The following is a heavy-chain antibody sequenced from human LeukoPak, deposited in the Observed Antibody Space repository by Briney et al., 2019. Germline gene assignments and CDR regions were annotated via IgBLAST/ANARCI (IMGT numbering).Heavy chain of an antibody. CDR2: ISNDGSTT. V-gene: IGHV3-74*01. J-gene: IGHJ4*02. Sequence: TGGSLRLSCAASGFTFSTFWMHWVRHTPGKGLVWVSRISNDGSTTHYADSVKGRFTISRDNAKNTLFLHMNSLRAEDTAVYYCNVRWGPNSDYWGQGTLVTVSS. CDR3: NVRWGPNSDY. D-gene: IGHD7-27*01. CDR1: GFTFSTFW.